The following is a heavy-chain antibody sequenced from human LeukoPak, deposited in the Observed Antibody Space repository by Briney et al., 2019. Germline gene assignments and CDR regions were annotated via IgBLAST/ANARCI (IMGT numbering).Heavy chain of an antibody. D-gene: IGHD4-17*01. Sequence: SETLSLTCTVSGGSISSYYWSRIRQPPGKGLEWIGYIYYSGRTNYNPSLKSRVTISVDTSKNQFSLKLSSVTAADTAVYYCARAVYGDYVMYYFDYWGQGTLVTVSS. CDR1: GGSISSYY. CDR2: IYYSGRT. CDR3: ARAVYGDYVMYYFDY. J-gene: IGHJ4*02. V-gene: IGHV4-59*01.